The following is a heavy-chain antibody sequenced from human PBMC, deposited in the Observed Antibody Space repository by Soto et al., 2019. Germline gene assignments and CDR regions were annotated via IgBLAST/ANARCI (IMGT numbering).Heavy chain of an antibody. CDR3: AREPARGYVDY. V-gene: IGHV1-46*03. CDR1: GYTFSSYS. Sequence: ASVKVSCKASGYTFSSYSTHWVRQAPGQGLEWMGIINPSGGGTTYAQKFQGRVTMTRDTSTSTVYMELSSLRSEDTTVYYCAREPARGYVDYWGQGTLVTVSS. CDR2: INPSGGGT. J-gene: IGHJ4*02.